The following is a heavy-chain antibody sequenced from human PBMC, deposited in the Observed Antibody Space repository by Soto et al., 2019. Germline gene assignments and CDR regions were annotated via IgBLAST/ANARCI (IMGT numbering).Heavy chain of an antibody. CDR3: AKVSPMGYFFDF. V-gene: IGHV3-30-3*01. CDR2: ISYDGSNK. J-gene: IGHJ4*02. Sequence: PVGSLRLSCAASGFAFNTYSMHWVRQAPGRGLEWGAVISYDGSNKFYADSVKGRFTISRDNSKNTLYLEMNSLRGEDTAVYYCAKVSPMGYFFDFWGQGTLVTVSS. CDR1: GFAFNTYS.